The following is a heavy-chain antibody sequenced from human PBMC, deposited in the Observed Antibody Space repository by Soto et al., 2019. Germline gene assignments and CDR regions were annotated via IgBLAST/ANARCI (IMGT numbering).Heavy chain of an antibody. V-gene: IGHV3-23*01. CDR2: ISGSGGST. Sequence: EVQLLDSGGGLVQPGGSLRLSCAASGFTFSSYAMNWVRQAPGKGLEWVSVISGSGGSTYYADSVKGPFTISSDNSKTTLYLQMNSLRAADTAVYYCARRGPGTYFDYWGQGTLVTVSS. CDR3: ARRGPGTYFDY. CDR1: GFTFSSYA. J-gene: IGHJ4*02. D-gene: IGHD6-13*01.